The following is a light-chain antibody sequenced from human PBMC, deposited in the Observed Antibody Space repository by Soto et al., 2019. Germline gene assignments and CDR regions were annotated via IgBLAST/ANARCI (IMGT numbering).Light chain of an antibody. CDR2: DAS. V-gene: IGKV3-11*01. CDR3: PQRSNWPPLT. Sequence: EIVLTQSPATLSLSPGERATLSCRASQSVSSYLAWYQQKPGQAPRLLIYDASNRATGIPARFSGSGSGKDFTLTISSLEPEDFAVYYCPQRSNWPPLTFGGGTKVEIK. CDR1: QSVSSY. J-gene: IGKJ4*01.